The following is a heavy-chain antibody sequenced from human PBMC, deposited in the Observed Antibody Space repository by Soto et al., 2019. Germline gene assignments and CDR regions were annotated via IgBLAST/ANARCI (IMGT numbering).Heavy chain of an antibody. CDR1: GGTFSSYA. CDR2: IIPIFGTA. J-gene: IGHJ4*02. V-gene: IGHV1-69*13. Sequence: SVKVSCKASGGTFSSYAISWVRQAPGQGLEWMGGIIPIFGTANYAQKFQGRVTITADESTSTAYMELSSLRSEDTAVYYCAIDRPSRASGLRFLELSPGNYFDYWGQGTLVTVSS. D-gene: IGHD3-3*01. CDR3: AIDRPSRASGLRFLELSPGNYFDY.